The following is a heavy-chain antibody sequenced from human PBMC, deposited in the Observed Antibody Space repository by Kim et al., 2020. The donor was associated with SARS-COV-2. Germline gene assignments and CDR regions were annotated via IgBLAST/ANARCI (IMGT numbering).Heavy chain of an antibody. CDR3: ARDSGGSSWYGAFDI. D-gene: IGHD6-13*01. Sequence: GGSLRFSCAASGFTFSDYYMSWIRQAPGKGLEWVSYISSSSSYTNYADSVKGRFTISRDNAKNSLYLQMNSLRAEDTAVYYCARDSGGSSWYGAFDIWGQGTMVTVSS. J-gene: IGHJ3*02. V-gene: IGHV3-11*06. CDR2: ISSSSSYT. CDR1: GFTFSDYY.